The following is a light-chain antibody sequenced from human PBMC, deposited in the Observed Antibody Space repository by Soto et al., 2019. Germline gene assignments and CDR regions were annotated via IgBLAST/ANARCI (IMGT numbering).Light chain of an antibody. CDR3: GSWDSSLSAYV. CDR1: SSNIGGNS. V-gene: IGLV1-51*01. Sequence: QSFLTQPHSVSAGPGQKVTSSCSGSSSNIGGNSVSWYQQLPGTAPKLLIYDDDKRPSGIPDRFSGSKSGTSATLGITGFQTGDEADYYCGSWDSSLSAYVFATGTKVTVL. CDR2: DDD. J-gene: IGLJ1*01.